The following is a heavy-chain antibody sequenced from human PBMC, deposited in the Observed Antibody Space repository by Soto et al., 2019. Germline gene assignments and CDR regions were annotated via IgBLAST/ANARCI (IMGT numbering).Heavy chain of an antibody. CDR3: ARSAAGYDGSGSYYTPYYYYGMDV. CDR2: IIPIFGTA. J-gene: IGHJ6*02. V-gene: IGHV1-69*01. CDR1: GGTFSSYA. Sequence: QVQLVQSGAAVKKPGSSVKVSCKASGGTFSSYAISWVRQDPGQGLEWMGGIIPIFGTANYAQKFQGRVTMTADESTSTAYMELSSLRSEDTAVYYCARSAAGYDGSGSYYTPYYYYGMDVWGQGTTVTVSS. D-gene: IGHD3-10*01.